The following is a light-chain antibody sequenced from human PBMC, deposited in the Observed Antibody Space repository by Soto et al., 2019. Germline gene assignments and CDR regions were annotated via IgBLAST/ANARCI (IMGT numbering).Light chain of an antibody. CDR1: QSISSY. CDR2: AAS. CDR3: QQSYSTPPT. Sequence: DIQITPSPSSLSASVGYRVTISWRASQSISSYLNWYQQKPGKAPKLLIYAASSLQSGVPSRFSGRGSGTDFTLTISSLQPEDFATYYCQQSYSTPPTFGQGTKVDIK. V-gene: IGKV1-39*01. J-gene: IGKJ1*01.